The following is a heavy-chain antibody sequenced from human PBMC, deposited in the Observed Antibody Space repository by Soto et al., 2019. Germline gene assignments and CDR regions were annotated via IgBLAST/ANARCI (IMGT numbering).Heavy chain of an antibody. CDR3: ARRRYSSGRQYFQH. Sequence: SETLSLTCAVYGGSFSGYYWSWILQPPGKGLEWIGEINHSGSTNYNPSLKSRVTISVDTSKNQFSLKLSSVTAADTAVYYCARRRYSSGRQYFQHWGQGTLVTVSS. J-gene: IGHJ1*01. CDR2: INHSGST. CDR1: GGSFSGYY. V-gene: IGHV4-34*01. D-gene: IGHD6-19*01.